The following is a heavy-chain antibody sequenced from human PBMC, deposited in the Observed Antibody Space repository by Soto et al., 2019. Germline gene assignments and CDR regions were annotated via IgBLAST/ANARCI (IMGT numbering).Heavy chain of an antibody. J-gene: IGHJ4*02. V-gene: IGHV3-7*01. Sequence: GGSVRLSGAASGFTFSSSWMSWVRQAPGKGQEWVANIKQDGSEKYYVDSVKGRFTISRDNAKNSLYLQMNSLRAEDTAVYYCARGRPIPYWGQGTLVTVS. CDR1: GFTFSSSW. CDR3: ARGRPIPY. D-gene: IGHD2-21*01. CDR2: IKQDGSEK.